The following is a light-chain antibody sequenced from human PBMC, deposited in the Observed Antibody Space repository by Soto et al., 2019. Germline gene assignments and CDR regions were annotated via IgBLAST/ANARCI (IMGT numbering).Light chain of an antibody. V-gene: IGKV3D-15*01. Sequence: EIVMTQSPATVSVSPGERATLSCRASQSVSSNLAWYQQKPGQAPRLLIYGASARATGIPATFNGSGSGTEFTLTISSLKYEDFAVYYCQQYNIWPWTFGQGTKVEIK. CDR3: QQYNIWPWT. CDR1: QSVSSN. J-gene: IGKJ1*01. CDR2: GAS.